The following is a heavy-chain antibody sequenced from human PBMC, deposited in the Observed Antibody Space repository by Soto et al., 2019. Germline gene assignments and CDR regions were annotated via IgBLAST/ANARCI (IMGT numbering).Heavy chain of an antibody. CDR3: ERDGGRNAGGIDY. CDR2: IIPSFGTA. V-gene: IGHV1-69*01. Sequence: QVQLVQSGAEVKKPGSSVKFSCNASGGTFSSYSINWVRQAPGQGLEWMGEIIPSFGTANYAQKFQGRVTITADESTSTAYMELSRLRSEGTAVYYCERDGGRNAGGIDYGGQGTLVTVSS. CDR1: GGTFSSYS. D-gene: IGHD1-26*01. J-gene: IGHJ4*02.